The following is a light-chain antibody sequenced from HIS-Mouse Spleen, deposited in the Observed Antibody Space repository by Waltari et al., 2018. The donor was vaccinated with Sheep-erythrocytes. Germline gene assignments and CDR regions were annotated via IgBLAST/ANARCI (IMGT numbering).Light chain of an antibody. Sequence: QSALTQPPSASGSPGQSVTISCTGTSSAVGRYNYVSWSQQHPGKAPKLMIYDVSKRPSGVPDRFSGSKSGNTASLTVSGLQAEDEADYYCSSYAGSNNWVFGGGTKLTVL. CDR2: DVS. CDR3: SSYAGSNNWV. J-gene: IGLJ3*02. V-gene: IGLV2-8*01. CDR1: SSAVGRYNY.